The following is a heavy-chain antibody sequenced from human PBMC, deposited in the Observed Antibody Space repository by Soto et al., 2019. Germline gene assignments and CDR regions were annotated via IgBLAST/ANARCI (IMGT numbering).Heavy chain of an antibody. J-gene: IGHJ5*02. Sequence: PSETLSLTCAVSGGYINSNRWWTWVRQAPGKGLEWIGEIHDGGTTNYNLSLKSRVTLSIDESKNQFSLDMKSVSAADTAVYYCAGQWAAGYGAFDPWGQGILVTVSS. CDR3: AGQWAAGYGAFDP. D-gene: IGHD3-9*01. V-gene: IGHV4-4*02. CDR1: GGYINSNRW. CDR2: IHDGGTT.